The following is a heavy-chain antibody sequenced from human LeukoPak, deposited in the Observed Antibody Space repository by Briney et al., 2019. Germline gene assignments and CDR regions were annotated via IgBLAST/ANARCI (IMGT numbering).Heavy chain of an antibody. Sequence: ASVKVSCKASGYTFTSYGISWVRQAPGQGLEWMGWISAYNGNKNYAQKLQGRVTMTTDTSTSTAYMELRSLRSDDTAVYYCARDQSYSGSYYSESDAFDIWGQGTMVTVSS. CDR1: GYTFTSYG. D-gene: IGHD1-26*01. J-gene: IGHJ3*02. CDR3: ARDQSYSGSYYSESDAFDI. V-gene: IGHV1-18*01. CDR2: ISAYNGNK.